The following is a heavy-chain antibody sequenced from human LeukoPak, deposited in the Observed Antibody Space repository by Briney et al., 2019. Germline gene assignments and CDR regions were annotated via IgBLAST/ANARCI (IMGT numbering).Heavy chain of an antibody. CDR1: GFTFNDYA. Sequence: GGSLRLSCAASGFTFNDYAMSWVRQAPGRGLEWVSFISSNAGTIYYADSVKGRFTISRDNSKNMLSLQMNRLRVEDTAMYYCAKSSGGSRYPLDYRGQGSLVTVSS. V-gene: IGHV3-23*01. D-gene: IGHD2-15*01. CDR2: ISSNAGTI. CDR3: AKSSGGSRYPLDY. J-gene: IGHJ4*02.